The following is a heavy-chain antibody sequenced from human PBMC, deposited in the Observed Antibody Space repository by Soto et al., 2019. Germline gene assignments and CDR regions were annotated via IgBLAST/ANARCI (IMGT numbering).Heavy chain of an antibody. Sequence: QVQLEQSGADVKKPGASVKVSCKASGYTFTSYDINWVRQATGQGLEWMGWMNPNSGNTGYAQKFQGRVNMTRNTSISTAYMELSSLSSEDTAVYYCARVKGIVVVPAATLDYYYYGMDVWGQGTTVTVSS. CDR1: GYTFTSYD. V-gene: IGHV1-8*01. CDR3: ARVKGIVVVPAATLDYYYYGMDV. D-gene: IGHD2-2*01. J-gene: IGHJ6*02. CDR2: MNPNSGNT.